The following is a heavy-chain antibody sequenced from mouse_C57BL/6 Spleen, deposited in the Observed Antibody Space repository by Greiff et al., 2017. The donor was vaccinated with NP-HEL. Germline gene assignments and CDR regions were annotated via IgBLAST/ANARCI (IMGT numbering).Heavy chain of an antibody. D-gene: IGHD2-4*01. J-gene: IGHJ4*01. Sequence: VQLQQSGAELVRPGTSVKVSCKASGYAFTNYLIEWVKQRPGQGLEWIGVINPGSGGTNYNEKFKGKATLTADKSSSTAYMQLSSLTSEDSAVYFWAREEGLRRGYYYAMDYWGQGTSVTVSS. CDR2: INPGSGGT. V-gene: IGHV1-54*01. CDR1: GYAFTNYL. CDR3: AREEGLRRGYYYAMDY.